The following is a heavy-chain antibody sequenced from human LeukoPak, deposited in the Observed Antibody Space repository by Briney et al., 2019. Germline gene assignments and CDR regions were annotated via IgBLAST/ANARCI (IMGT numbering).Heavy chain of an antibody. CDR3: ARGYSSSWYRVQYNWFDP. Sequence: ASVKVSCKASGYTFTSYDINWVRQATGQGLEWMGWMNPNSGNTGYAQKFQGRVTMTRNTSISTAYMELSSLRSEDTAVDYCARGYSSSWYRVQYNWFDPWGQGTLVTVSS. CDR1: GYTFTSYD. D-gene: IGHD6-13*01. V-gene: IGHV1-8*01. CDR2: MNPNSGNT. J-gene: IGHJ5*02.